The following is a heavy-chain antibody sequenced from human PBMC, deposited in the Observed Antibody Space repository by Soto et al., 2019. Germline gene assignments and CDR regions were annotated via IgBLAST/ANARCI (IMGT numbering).Heavy chain of an antibody. CDR3: GKVLVGATGHTDSDY. Sequence: XETLSLTCTVSGCSIYRSGYYWGWIRQPRGRGLEWIGNIDYNGVTYSNPSLKSRVTISRDTSKNQFSLKLTSVTAADTALYYCGKVLVGATGHTDSDYWGPGTLVTVSS. J-gene: IGHJ4*02. D-gene: IGHD2-15*01. V-gene: IGHV4-39*01. CDR2: IDYNGVT. CDR1: GCSIYRSGYY.